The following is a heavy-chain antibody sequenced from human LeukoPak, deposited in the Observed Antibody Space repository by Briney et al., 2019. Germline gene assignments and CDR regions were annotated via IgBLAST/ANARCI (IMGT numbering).Heavy chain of an antibody. Sequence: GGSLRLSCAASGFTFSSYAMHWVRQAPGKGLEWVGRIKSKTDGGTTDYAAPVKGRFTISRDDSKNTLYLQMNSLKTEDTAVYYCTTEIWGVMGNWFDPWGQGTLVTVSS. D-gene: IGHD3-16*01. CDR3: TTEIWGVMGNWFDP. CDR2: IKSKTDGGTT. V-gene: IGHV3-15*01. CDR1: GFTFSSYA. J-gene: IGHJ5*02.